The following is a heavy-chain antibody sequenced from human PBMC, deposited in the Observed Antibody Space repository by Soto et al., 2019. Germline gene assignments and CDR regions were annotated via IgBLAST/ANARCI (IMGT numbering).Heavy chain of an antibody. D-gene: IGHD3-22*01. Sequence: ASVKVSCKASGGTFSSYTISWVRQAPGQGLEWMGRIIPILGIANYAQKFQGRVTITADKSTSTAYMELSSLRSEDTAVYYCASGHYYDSSGYLNDYWGQGTLVTVSS. CDR1: GGTFSSYT. V-gene: IGHV1-69*02. CDR2: IIPILGIA. CDR3: ASGHYYDSSGYLNDY. J-gene: IGHJ4*02.